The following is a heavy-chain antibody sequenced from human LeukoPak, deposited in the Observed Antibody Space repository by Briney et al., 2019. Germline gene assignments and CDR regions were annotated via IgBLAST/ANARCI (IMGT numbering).Heavy chain of an antibody. CDR1: GGSFSGYY. J-gene: IGHJ4*02. Sequence: SETLSLTCAVYGGSFSGYYWSWIRQPPGKGLEWIGEINHSGSTNYNPSLKSRVTISVDTSKNQLSLKLSSVTAADTAVYYCARGQALYYDYIWGSYRYTGFDYWGQGTLVTVSS. CDR3: ARGQALYYDYIWGSYRYTGFDY. D-gene: IGHD3-16*02. CDR2: INHSGST. V-gene: IGHV4-34*01.